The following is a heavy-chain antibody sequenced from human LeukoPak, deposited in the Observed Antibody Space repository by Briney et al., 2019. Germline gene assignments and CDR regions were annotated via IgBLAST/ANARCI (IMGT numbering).Heavy chain of an antibody. CDR1: GGSISSYY. J-gene: IGHJ6*03. V-gene: IGHV4-59*01. D-gene: IGHD1-26*01. CDR2: IYYGGST. CDR3: ARGDYYYYYYMDV. Sequence: SETLSLTCTVSGGSISSYYWSWIRQPPGKGLEWLGNIYYGGSTNYNPSLKSRVTISLDTSKNQFSLRLSSVTAADTAVYYCARGDYYYYYYMDVWGKGTTVTVSS.